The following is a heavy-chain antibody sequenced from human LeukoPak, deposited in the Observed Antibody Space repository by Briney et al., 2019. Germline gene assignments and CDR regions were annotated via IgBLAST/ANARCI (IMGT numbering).Heavy chain of an antibody. D-gene: IGHD6-13*01. J-gene: IGHJ5*02. CDR2: IYTSGST. CDR3: ARMCSRPKNWLAP. CDR1: GGSIRSCY. Sequence: SEPLTLPCSVWGGSIRSCYWRWLRQPAGKGREWIGRIYTSGSTQYNPSLKSRLTMSLDTSKNHFSLKLSAVTAADTAVYYCARMCSRPKNWLAPWREETVDSVSS. V-gene: IGHV4-4*07.